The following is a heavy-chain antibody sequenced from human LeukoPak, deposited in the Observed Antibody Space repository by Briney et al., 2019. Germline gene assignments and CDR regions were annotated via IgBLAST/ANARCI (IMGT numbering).Heavy chain of an antibody. CDR1: GASISGGTYY. CDR2: IYYTGST. D-gene: IGHD1-26*01. V-gene: IGHV4-39*01. Sequence: SETLSLTCIVTGASISGGTYYWGWTRHPPGKALEWIGSIYYTGSTYDNPSLKSRVTISVDTSKNQFSLKLSSVTAADTAVYYCARRGGSGRAFDYWGQGTLVTVSS. J-gene: IGHJ4*02. CDR3: ARRGGSGRAFDY.